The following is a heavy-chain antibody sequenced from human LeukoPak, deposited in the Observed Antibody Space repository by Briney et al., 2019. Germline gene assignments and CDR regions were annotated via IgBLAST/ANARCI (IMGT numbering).Heavy chain of an antibody. CDR3: ARGGYCSSTSCFMRD. J-gene: IGHJ1*01. Sequence: SVEVSCKASGGTFSSYAISWVRQAPGQGLEWMGGIIPIFGTANYAQKFQGRVTITTDESTSTAYMELSSLRSEDTAVYYCARGGYCSSTSCFMRDWGQGTLVTVSS. D-gene: IGHD2-2*01. CDR1: GGTFSSYA. CDR2: IIPIFGTA. V-gene: IGHV1-69*05.